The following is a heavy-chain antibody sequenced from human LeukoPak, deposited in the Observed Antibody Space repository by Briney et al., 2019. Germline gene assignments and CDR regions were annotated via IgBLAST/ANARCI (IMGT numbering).Heavy chain of an antibody. Sequence: SETLSLTCTVSGGSISSYYWSWIRQPPGMGLEWIGYIYYSGSTNYNPSLKSRVTISVDTSKNQFSLKLSSVTAADTAVYYCARGVPDDFWSGYYTPVWGQGTLVTVSS. D-gene: IGHD3-3*01. V-gene: IGHV4-59*01. CDR1: GGSISSYY. CDR2: IYYSGST. J-gene: IGHJ4*02. CDR3: ARGVPDDFWSGYYTPV.